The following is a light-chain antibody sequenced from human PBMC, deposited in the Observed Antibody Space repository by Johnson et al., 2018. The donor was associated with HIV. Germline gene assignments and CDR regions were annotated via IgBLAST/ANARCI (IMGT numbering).Light chain of an antibody. CDR1: SSNIGNSY. V-gene: IGLV1-51*02. CDR2: ENN. CDR3: GTWDSSLSAGGANYV. Sequence: QSVLTQPPSVSAAPGQKVTISCSGSSSNIGNSYVSWYQQLPGTAPKLLIYENNKRPSGIPDRFSGSKSGTSATLGITGLPTGDEADYYCGTWDSSLSAGGANYVFGTGTKVTVL. J-gene: IGLJ1*01.